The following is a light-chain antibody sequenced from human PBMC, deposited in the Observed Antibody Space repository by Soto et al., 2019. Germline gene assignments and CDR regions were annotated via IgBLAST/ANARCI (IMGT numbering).Light chain of an antibody. Sequence: QSALTQPRSVSGSPGQSVTISCTGSSNDVGRYTYVSWYQQHPGKAPKLMIYDVTNRPSGVPDRFSGSKSGSTASLTISGLEAEDEADYYCYSYAVTATYVFGTGTKVTVL. V-gene: IGLV2-11*01. CDR2: DVT. CDR3: YSYAVTATYV. CDR1: SNDVGRYTY. J-gene: IGLJ1*01.